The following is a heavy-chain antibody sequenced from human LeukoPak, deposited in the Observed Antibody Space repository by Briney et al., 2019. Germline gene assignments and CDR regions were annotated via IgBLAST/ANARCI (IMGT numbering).Heavy chain of an antibody. CDR2: IYYSGST. Sequence: KPSETLSLTCTVSGGSISSYFWNWIRQPPGKGLEWIGYIYYSGSTNYNPSLKSRVTISVDTSKNQFSLNLSSVTAADTAVYYCARLRSGWLWFDSWGQGTLVTVSS. CDR1: GGSISSYF. CDR3: ARLRSGWLWFDS. D-gene: IGHD6-19*01. V-gene: IGHV4-59*08. J-gene: IGHJ5*01.